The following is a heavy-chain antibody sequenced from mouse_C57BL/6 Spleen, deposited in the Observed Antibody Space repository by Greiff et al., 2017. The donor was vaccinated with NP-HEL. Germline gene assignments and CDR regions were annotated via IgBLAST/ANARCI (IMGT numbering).Heavy chain of an antibody. V-gene: IGHV14-2*01. J-gene: IGHJ2*01. CDR2: IDPEDGGT. CDR1: GFNIKDYY. CDR3: ARSSTTVVATDY. Sequence: EVQLQESGAELVKPGASVKLSCTASGFNIKDYYMHWVKQRTEQGLEWIGRIDPEDGGTKYAQKFQGKATLTADTSSNPAYLQLSSLTSEDIAFYYSARSSTTVVATDYWGQGTTLTVSS. D-gene: IGHD1-1*01.